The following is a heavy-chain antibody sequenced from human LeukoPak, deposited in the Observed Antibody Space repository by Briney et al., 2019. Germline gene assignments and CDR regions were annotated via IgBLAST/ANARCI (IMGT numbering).Heavy chain of an antibody. J-gene: IGHJ4*02. CDR1: GGSFSGYY. V-gene: IGHV4-34*01. CDR3: AREFRDYGDYSDYFDY. CDR2: INHSGST. D-gene: IGHD4-17*01. Sequence: SETLSLTCAVYGGSFSGYYWSWIRQPPGKGLEWIGEINHSGSTYYNPSLKSRVTISVDTSKNQFSLKLSSVTAADTAVYYCAREFRDYGDYSDYFDYWGQGTLVTVSS.